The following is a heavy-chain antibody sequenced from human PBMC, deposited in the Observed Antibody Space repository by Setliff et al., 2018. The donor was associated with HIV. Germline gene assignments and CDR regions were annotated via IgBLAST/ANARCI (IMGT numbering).Heavy chain of an antibody. D-gene: IGHD3-3*01. V-gene: IGHV3-48*01. Sequence: GGSLRLSCAASGFTFSSYSMNWVRQAPGKGLEWVSYISSSSSTIYYADSVKGRFTISRDNAKNSLYLQMNSLRAEDTAVYYCARDGRDQGYNFWSGYYKPQDDAFDIWGQGTMVTVSS. CDR1: GFTFSSYS. CDR2: ISSSSSTI. CDR3: ARDGRDQGYNFWSGYYKPQDDAFDI. J-gene: IGHJ3*02.